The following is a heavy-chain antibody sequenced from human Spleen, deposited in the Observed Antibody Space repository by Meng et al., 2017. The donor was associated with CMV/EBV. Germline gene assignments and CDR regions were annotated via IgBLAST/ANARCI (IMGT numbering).Heavy chain of an antibody. D-gene: IGHD3-10*01. CDR2: IPHDGGDE. Sequence: GESLKISCSASGFSFSNYGFYWLRQAPGLGLEWVAFIPHDGGDESYVASVKGRFTISRDNSKNTVFLQMNHARFEDTAIDFCARDVAGSGIYPDYWGQGTLVTVSS. J-gene: IGHJ4*02. CDR1: GFSFSNYG. V-gene: IGHV3-30*02. CDR3: ARDVAGSGIYPDY.